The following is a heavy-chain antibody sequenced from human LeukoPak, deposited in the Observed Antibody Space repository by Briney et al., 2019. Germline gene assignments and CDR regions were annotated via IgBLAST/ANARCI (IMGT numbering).Heavy chain of an antibody. CDR1: GFTFSAYA. D-gene: IGHD3-10*01. J-gene: IGHJ4*02. CDR3: AKGTERYREVSSYDF. V-gene: IGHV3-23*01. Sequence: GGSLRLSCEASGFTFSAYAMTWVRQAPGKGLEWVSAISGAVGGGTYYADVVKGRFTISRDNSKNTLYLEMNSLRADDTATYYCAKGTERYREVSSYDFWGQGTLVAVSS. CDR2: ISGAVGGGT.